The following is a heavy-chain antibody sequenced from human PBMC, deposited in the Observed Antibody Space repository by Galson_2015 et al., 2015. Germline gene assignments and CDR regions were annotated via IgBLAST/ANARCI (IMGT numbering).Heavy chain of an antibody. CDR2: ISGSGGLT. V-gene: IGHV3-23*01. CDR1: GFTFGNFG. Sequence: SLRLSCAPSGFTFGNFGMTWVRQAPGKGLEWLSVISGSGGLTYYADSVKGRFTISRDNSKNTLHLRMNSLRVGDTAVYYCARRRFSGSPDSHLDYWGQGTLVTVSS. J-gene: IGHJ4*02. D-gene: IGHD1-26*01. CDR3: ARRRFSGSPDSHLDY.